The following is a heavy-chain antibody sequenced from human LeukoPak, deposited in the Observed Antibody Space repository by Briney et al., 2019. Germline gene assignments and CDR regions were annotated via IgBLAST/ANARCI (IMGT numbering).Heavy chain of an antibody. J-gene: IGHJ4*02. V-gene: IGHV3-15*01. D-gene: IGHD3-16*01. CDR2: IKSKTDGETT. CDR1: GFTFSNAW. Sequence: GGSLRLSCAASGFTFSNAWMSWVRQAPGKGLEWVGRIKSKTDGETTDYAAPVKGRFTFSRDDSKNTLYLQMNSLRAEDTAVYYCAKDEMIRDWGYFDYWGQGTLVTVSS. CDR3: AKDEMIRDWGYFDY.